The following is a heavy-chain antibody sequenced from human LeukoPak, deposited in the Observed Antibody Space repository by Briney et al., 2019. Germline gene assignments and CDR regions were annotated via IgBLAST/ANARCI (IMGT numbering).Heavy chain of an antibody. CDR3: TTRDPNAFDI. V-gene: IGHV3-73*01. Sequence: GGSLRLSCAASGFTLSGSAMHWVRQASGKGLEWVGRIRSKANSYATAYAASVKGRFTISRDDSKNTAYLQMNSLKTEDTAAYYCTTRDPNAFDIWGQGTMVTVSS. CDR2: IRSKANSYAT. J-gene: IGHJ3*02. CDR1: GFTLSGSA.